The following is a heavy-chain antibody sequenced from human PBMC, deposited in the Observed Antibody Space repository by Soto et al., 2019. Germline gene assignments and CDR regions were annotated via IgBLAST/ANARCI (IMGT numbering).Heavy chain of an antibody. D-gene: IGHD3-16*02. Sequence: PGGSLRLSCAASGFTFSSYAMSWVRQAPGKGLEWVSAISGSGGSTYYADSVKGRFTISRDNSKNTLYLQMNSLRAEDTAVYYCAKDLTFPYDYIWGSYRLVYWGQGTLVTVSS. CDR1: GFTFSSYA. J-gene: IGHJ4*02. CDR2: ISGSGGST. V-gene: IGHV3-23*01. CDR3: AKDLTFPYDYIWGSYRLVY.